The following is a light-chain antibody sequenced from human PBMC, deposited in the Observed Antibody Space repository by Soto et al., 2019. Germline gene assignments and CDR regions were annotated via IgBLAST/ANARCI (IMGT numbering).Light chain of an antibody. CDR3: SSYTSSSPVV. V-gene: IGLV2-14*01. CDR1: SSDVGGYNY. J-gene: IGLJ2*01. Sequence: QSALTQPASVSGSPGQSITISCTGTSSDVGGYNYVSWYQQHPGKAPKLMIYDVSNRPSGVSNRFSGSNSGNTASLTISGLQAEYEADYYCSSYTSSSPVVFGGGTKLTVL. CDR2: DVS.